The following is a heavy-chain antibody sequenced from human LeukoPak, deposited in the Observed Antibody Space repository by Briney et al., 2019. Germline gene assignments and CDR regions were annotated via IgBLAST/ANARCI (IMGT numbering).Heavy chain of an antibody. CDR2: ISSSGSTI. D-gene: IGHD2-21*02. Sequence: GGSLRLSCAASGFTFSSYEMNWVRQAPGKGLEWVSYISSSGSTIYYADSVKGRFTISRDNAKNSLYLQMNSLRAEDTAVYYCARESRGVTASNWFDPWGQGTLVTVSS. J-gene: IGHJ5*02. CDR3: ARESRGVTASNWFDP. CDR1: GFTFSSYE. V-gene: IGHV3-48*03.